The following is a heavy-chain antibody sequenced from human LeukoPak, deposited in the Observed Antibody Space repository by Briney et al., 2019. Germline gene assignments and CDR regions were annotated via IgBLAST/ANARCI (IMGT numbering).Heavy chain of an antibody. CDR3: ARDLWFGEYGMDV. Sequence: PSQTLSLTCTVSGGSISSGDYYWSWIRQPPGKGLEWIGYIYYSGSTYYNPSLKSRVTTSVDTSKNQFSLKLSSVTAADTAVYYCARDLWFGEYGMDVWGQGTTVTVSS. J-gene: IGHJ6*02. CDR2: IYYSGST. D-gene: IGHD3-10*01. CDR1: GGSISSGDYY. V-gene: IGHV4-30-4*01.